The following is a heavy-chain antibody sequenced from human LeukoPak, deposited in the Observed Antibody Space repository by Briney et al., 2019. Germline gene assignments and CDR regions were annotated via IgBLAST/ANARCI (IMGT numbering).Heavy chain of an antibody. J-gene: IGHJ3*02. D-gene: IGHD2-8*01. V-gene: IGHV3-23*01. Sequence: GGSLRLSCAASGFTFSSSAISWVRQAPGKGPEWFSAISPSSDTTYYTDSVKGRFTISRDNSKNTLYLQMNSLRAEDTAVYYCAKRAHCTTSACYAFDIWGQGTMVTVSS. CDR1: GFTFSSSA. CDR2: ISPSSDTT. CDR3: AKRAHCTTSACYAFDI.